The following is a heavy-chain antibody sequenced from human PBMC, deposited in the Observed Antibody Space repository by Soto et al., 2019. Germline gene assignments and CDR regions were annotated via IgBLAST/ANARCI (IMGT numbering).Heavy chain of an antibody. J-gene: IGHJ6*02. Sequence: ETLSLTCSVSGGFISRYYWSWIRQPAGKGLEWIGRIYSSGRTNYNPSLVSRLTMSVDTSKNQLSLKLSSVTAADTAVYYCARGAAAGVDYGMDVWGRGTTVTVSS. CDR3: ARGAAAGVDYGMDV. CDR2: IYSSGRT. V-gene: IGHV4-4*07. D-gene: IGHD6-13*01. CDR1: GGFISRYY.